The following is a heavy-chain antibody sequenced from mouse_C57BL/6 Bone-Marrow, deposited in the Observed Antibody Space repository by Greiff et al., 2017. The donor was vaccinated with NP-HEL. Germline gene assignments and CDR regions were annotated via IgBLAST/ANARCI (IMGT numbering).Heavy chain of an antibody. Sequence: QVQLQQSGPGLVQPSQSLSITCTVSGFSLSTYGVHWVRQSPGKGLEWLGVIWSGGITDYNAAFISRMGIFRDTSYSHVFFKMSRLPADDTAIYYCATKENPLGTMYYWGQGTSVTVSS. D-gene: IGHD4-1*01. CDR1: GFSLSTYG. CDR3: ATKENPLGTMYY. CDR2: IWSGGIT. V-gene: IGHV2-2*01. J-gene: IGHJ4*01.